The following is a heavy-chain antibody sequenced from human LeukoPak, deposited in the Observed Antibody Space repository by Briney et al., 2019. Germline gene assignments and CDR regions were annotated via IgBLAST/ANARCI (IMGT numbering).Heavy chain of an antibody. J-gene: IGHJ5*02. Sequence: ASVKVSCKASGYTFTSYGISWVRQAPGQGLEWMGWIGAYNGNTNYAQKLQGRVTMTTDTSTSTAYMELRSLRSDDTAVYYCARDTGSSWSNWFDPWGQGTLVTVSS. CDR1: GYTFTSYG. D-gene: IGHD6-13*01. V-gene: IGHV1-18*01. CDR2: IGAYNGNT. CDR3: ARDTGSSWSNWFDP.